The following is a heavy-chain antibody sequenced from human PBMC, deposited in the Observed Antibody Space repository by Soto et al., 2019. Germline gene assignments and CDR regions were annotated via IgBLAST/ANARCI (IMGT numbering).Heavy chain of an antibody. CDR3: SRDLGIAAAGYYYYYGMDV. V-gene: IGHV4-59*01. CDR2: IAYSASP. CDR1: GGSISSYY. J-gene: IGHJ6*02. Sequence: PSETLSLTCTVSGGSISSYYWSWIRQPPGKGLERIGCIAYSASPSCIPTLKSRCTIAEHTSKNQFTLRLSSVTAAYTAMNCFSRDLGIAAAGYYYYYGMDVWGQGTTVT. D-gene: IGHD6-13*01.